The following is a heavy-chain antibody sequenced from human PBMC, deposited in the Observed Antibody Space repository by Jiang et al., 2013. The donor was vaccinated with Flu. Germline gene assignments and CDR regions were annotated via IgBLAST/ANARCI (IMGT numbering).Heavy chain of an antibody. Sequence: VQPGGSLRLSCAASGFTFSRNAFSWVRQAPGKGLEWVSAISGSGDKTFYADSVQGRFIISRDNSKSTLYLQIDNLGAEDTAVYYCGRDALLSTSYNLGYWGQGTLVTVSS. J-gene: IGHJ4*02. CDR3: GRDALLSTSYNLGY. D-gene: IGHD3-10*01. CDR1: GFTFSRNA. CDR2: ISGSGDKT. V-gene: IGHV3-23*01.